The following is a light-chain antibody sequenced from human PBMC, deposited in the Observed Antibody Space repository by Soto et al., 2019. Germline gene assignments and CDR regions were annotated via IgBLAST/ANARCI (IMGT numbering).Light chain of an antibody. Sequence: DIQMTQSPSTLSASVGDRVTITCRASQSISSWLAWYQQKPGKAPKLLIYDASSLERGVPSRFSGSGSGTEFTLIISNLQPDDFATYYCQQFKDYVWTFGQGTKVDI. CDR3: QQFKDYVWT. V-gene: IGKV1-5*01. J-gene: IGKJ1*01. CDR2: DAS. CDR1: QSISSW.